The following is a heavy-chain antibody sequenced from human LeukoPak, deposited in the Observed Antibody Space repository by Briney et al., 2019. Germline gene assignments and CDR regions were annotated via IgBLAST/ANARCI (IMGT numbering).Heavy chain of an antibody. J-gene: IGHJ4*02. CDR1: GYSISSGYY. CDR2: IDYSGRA. D-gene: IGHD5-12*01. Sequence: RPSETLSLTCTVSGYSISSGYYWTWLRQPPGKGLEWIGYIDYSGRANYSPSLKSRVTISLDTSNNQFSLKFNSVTAADTAVYYCARALATMFFDYWGQGTLVTVST. V-gene: IGHV4-61*01. CDR3: ARALATMFFDY.